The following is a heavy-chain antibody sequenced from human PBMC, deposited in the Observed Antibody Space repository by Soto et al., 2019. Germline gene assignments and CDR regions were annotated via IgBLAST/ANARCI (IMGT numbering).Heavy chain of an antibody. CDR3: ARGAVAGGGLFDY. CDR1: SGSISSSNW. Sequence: SETLSLTCAVSSGSISSSNWWSWVRQPPGKGLEWIGEIYHSGSTNYNPSLKSRVTISVDKSKNQFSLKLSSVTAADTAVYYCARGAVAGGGLFDYWGQGTLVTVSS. V-gene: IGHV4-4*02. D-gene: IGHD6-19*01. J-gene: IGHJ4*02. CDR2: IYHSGST.